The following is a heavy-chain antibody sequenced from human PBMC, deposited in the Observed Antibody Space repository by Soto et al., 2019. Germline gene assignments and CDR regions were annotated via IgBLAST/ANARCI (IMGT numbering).Heavy chain of an antibody. Sequence: QVQLVESGGGVVQPGRSLRLSCAASGFTFSNSAMHWVRQAPGKGLEWVAVISCAGTSTYYTDSVKGRFTISSDNSTDTVYLQLNSLRSEDTAVYLCARDPGHDDNEYYTFDYWGQGTLVTVSS. CDR2: ISCAGTST. V-gene: IGHV3-30-3*01. J-gene: IGHJ4*02. D-gene: IGHD3-3*01. CDR3: ARDPGHDDNEYYTFDY. CDR1: GFTFSNSA.